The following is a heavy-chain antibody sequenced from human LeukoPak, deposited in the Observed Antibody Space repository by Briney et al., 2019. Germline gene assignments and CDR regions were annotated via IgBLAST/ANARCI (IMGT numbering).Heavy chain of an antibody. CDR3: ARDLLPGRYDSSGYYLPHY. D-gene: IGHD3-22*01. CDR1: GFTFTNYA. Sequence: GSLRLSCAASGFTFTNYAMHWVRQAPGKGLEWVTVISKDGSDKNYADSVKGRFTISRDNSKNTLYLQMNSLRAEDTAVYYCARDLLPGRYDSSGYYLPHYWGQGTLVTVSS. CDR2: ISKDGSDK. J-gene: IGHJ4*02. V-gene: IGHV3-30*01.